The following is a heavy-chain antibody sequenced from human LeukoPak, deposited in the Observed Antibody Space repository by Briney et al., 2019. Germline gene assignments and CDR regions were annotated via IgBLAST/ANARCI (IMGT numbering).Heavy chain of an antibody. CDR2: IYYSGST. V-gene: IGHV4-61*08. Sequence: PSETLSLTCTVSGGSISSGGYYWSWIRQPPGEGLEWIGYIYYSGSTYYHPSLKSRVTISADTSKNQLSLTLTSVTAADTAVYFCMRRTGSEGDGFDIWGRGTMVTVPS. D-gene: IGHD1-1*01. CDR3: MRRTGSEGDGFDI. CDR1: GGSISSGGYY. J-gene: IGHJ3*02.